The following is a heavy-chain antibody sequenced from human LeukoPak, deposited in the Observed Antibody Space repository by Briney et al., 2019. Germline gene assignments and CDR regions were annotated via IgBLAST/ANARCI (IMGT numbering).Heavy chain of an antibody. CDR2: IHYSGST. CDR1: GGSISSYY. V-gene: IGHV4-59*08. J-gene: IGHJ6*02. Sequence: SETLSLTCSVSGGSISSYYRSWIRQPPGKGLEWIAYIHYSGSTNYNPSLKSRLTISVDTSKNQFSLKLTSVTAADTAVYYCARHEPYRVPVAGTYYSYPMDVWGQGTTVTVSS. D-gene: IGHD6-19*01. CDR3: ARHEPYRVPVAGTYYSYPMDV.